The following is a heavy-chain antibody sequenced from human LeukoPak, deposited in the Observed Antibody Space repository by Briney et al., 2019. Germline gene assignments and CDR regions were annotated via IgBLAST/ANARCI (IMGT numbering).Heavy chain of an antibody. CDR3: TRGRRATHDY. D-gene: IGHD1-26*01. CDR2: IRSKAYGGTT. CDR1: GFTFVNYG. J-gene: IGHJ4*02. V-gene: IGHV3-49*04. Sequence: PGGSLRLSCEASGFTFVNYGFHWVRQAPGKGLEWVGFIRSKAYGGTTEYAASVKGRFTISRDDSKSIAYLQMNSLKTEDTAVYYCTRGRRATHDYWGQGTLVTVSS.